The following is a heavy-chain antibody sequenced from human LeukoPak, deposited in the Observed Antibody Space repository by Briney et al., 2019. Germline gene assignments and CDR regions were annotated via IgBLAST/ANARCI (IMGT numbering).Heavy chain of an antibody. J-gene: IGHJ5*02. Sequence: GGSLRLSCAASGFTFSSYGMHWVRQAPGKGLEWVAVIWYDGSNKYYADSVKGRFTISRDNSKNTLYLQMSSLRAEDTAVYYCARERTQARRVRGVTRGWFDPWGQGTLVTVSS. V-gene: IGHV3-33*01. D-gene: IGHD3-10*01. CDR1: GFTFSSYG. CDR2: IWYDGSNK. CDR3: ARERTQARRVRGVTRGWFDP.